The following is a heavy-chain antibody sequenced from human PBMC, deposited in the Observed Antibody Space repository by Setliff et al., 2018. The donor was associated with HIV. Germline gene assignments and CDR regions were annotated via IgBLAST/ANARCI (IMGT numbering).Heavy chain of an antibody. CDR3: ARGPRITLIEVVTSDYYYGMDV. D-gene: IGHD3-22*01. CDR1: GGSISSSSYY. J-gene: IGHJ6*02. V-gene: IGHV4-39*02. CDR2: IYYSGST. Sequence: SETLSLTCTVSGGSISSSSYYWGWIRQPPGKGLEWIGSIYYSGSTNYNPSLKSRVTISVDASKNHFSLKVSSVTAADTAVYYCARGPRITLIEVVTSDYYYGMDVWGQGTTVTSP.